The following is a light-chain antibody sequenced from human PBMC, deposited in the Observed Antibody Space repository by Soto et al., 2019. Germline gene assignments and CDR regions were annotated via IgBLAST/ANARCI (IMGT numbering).Light chain of an antibody. CDR2: EGT. J-gene: IGLJ3*02. CDR1: SSDVGAYNL. CDR3: AAWDDSLSGQWV. V-gene: IGLV2-23*01. Sequence: QSALTQPASVSGSPGQSITVSCTGTSSDVGAYNLVSWYQQHPGKAPRLIIYEGTKRPSGISHRFSGSKSDNTASLTISGLRAEDEAHYYCAAWDDSLSGQWVFGGGTKVTVL.